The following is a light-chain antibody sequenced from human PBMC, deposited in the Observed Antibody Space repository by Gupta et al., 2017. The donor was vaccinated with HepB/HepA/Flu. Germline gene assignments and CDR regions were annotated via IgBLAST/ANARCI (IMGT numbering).Light chain of an antibody. CDR3: AAWDDSLNGWV. CDR1: SSNIGNNA. V-gene: IGLV1-36*01. CDR2: YDD. Sequence: QSVLTQPPSVSEALRQTVTISCSGSSSNIGNNAVNWYQQLPGEAPKLLIYYDDLLPSGVSGRFSGSKSGTSASLAISGLQSEDEADYCCAAWDDSLNGWVFGGGTKLTVL. J-gene: IGLJ3*02.